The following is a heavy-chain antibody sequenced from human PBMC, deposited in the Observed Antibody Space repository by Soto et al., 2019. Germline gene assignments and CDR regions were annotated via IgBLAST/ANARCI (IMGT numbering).Heavy chain of an antibody. CDR2: IGSSGTV. D-gene: IGHD3-9*01. Sequence: EVQLVDSGGGLVQPGGSLRLSCVGSGFILSTYGMSWVRQVPGKGLEWSSFIGSSGTVYYADSVKGRFTISRDNAKNSLFLQMNSLRDEDTAVYYCARKGLGMGLFAYWGQGTLVTVSS. CDR1: GFILSTYG. CDR3: ARKGLGMGLFAY. V-gene: IGHV3-48*02. J-gene: IGHJ4*02.